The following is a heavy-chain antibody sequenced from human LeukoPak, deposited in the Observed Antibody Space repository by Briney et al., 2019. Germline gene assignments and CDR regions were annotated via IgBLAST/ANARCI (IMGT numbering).Heavy chain of an antibody. CDR3: AKDRGATMITTREFDS. CDR1: GFTFDDYA. D-gene: IGHD3-16*01. J-gene: IGHJ4*02. V-gene: IGHV3-9*01. CDR2: ISWNSGII. Sequence: GGSLRLSCAVSGFTFDDYAMHWVRQAPGKGLEWVSGISWNSGIIVYVDSVKGRFTISRDNAKSSLYLQMNSLRAEDTAFYYCAKDRGATMITTREFDSWGQGTLVTVSS.